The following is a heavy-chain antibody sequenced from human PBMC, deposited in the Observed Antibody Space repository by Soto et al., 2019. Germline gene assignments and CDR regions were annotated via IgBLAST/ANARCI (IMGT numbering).Heavy chain of an antibody. V-gene: IGHV3-33*01. D-gene: IGHD4-17*01. Sequence: SLRLSCAASGFTFNTYSMHWVRQPPGKGLEWLAAIWYDGTQKYYADSVKGRFIISRDNSKKTLYLEMNSLRAEDTAVYYCARAGGTTVTGLWHFDSWGQGTLVTVSS. CDR2: IWYDGTQK. CDR3: ARAGGTTVTGLWHFDS. J-gene: IGHJ4*02. CDR1: GFTFNTYS.